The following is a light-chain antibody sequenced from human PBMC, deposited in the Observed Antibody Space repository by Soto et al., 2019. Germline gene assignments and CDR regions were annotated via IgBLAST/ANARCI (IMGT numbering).Light chain of an antibody. Sequence: DIQMTQSPSSLSASVGDRVTITCRASQRISTYLHWYQQKPGRAPQLLIYGASSLHSGVPSRFSGSGSGTDFTLTISSLQPEDFATYSCQQTYSLPLTFGGGTKVERK. CDR1: QRISTY. V-gene: IGKV1-39*01. CDR2: GAS. CDR3: QQTYSLPLT. J-gene: IGKJ4*01.